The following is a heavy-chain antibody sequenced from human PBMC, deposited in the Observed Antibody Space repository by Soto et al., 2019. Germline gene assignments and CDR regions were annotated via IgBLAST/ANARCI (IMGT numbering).Heavy chain of an antibody. CDR1: GDTFTSYY. CDR2: INPSGGST. Sequence: GASVKVSCKASGDTFTSYYMHWVRQAPGQGLEWMGIINPSGGSTSYAQKFQGRVTMTRDTSTSTVYMELSSLRSEDTAVYYCARDRVAAAGRVGDYYYYGMDVWGQGTTVTVSS. J-gene: IGHJ6*02. V-gene: IGHV1-46*01. D-gene: IGHD6-13*01. CDR3: ARDRVAAAGRVGDYYYYGMDV.